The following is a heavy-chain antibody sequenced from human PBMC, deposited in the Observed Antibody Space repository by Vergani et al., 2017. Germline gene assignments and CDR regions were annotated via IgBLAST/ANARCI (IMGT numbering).Heavy chain of an antibody. D-gene: IGHD3-22*01. J-gene: IGHJ4*02. CDR3: ARGLYYYGSSGYGY. CDR1: GGSISSYY. CDR2: IYYSGST. Sequence: QVQLQESGPGLVKPSETLSLTCTVSGGSISSYYWSWIRQPPGKGLEWVGYIYYSGSTNYNPSLKSRVTISVDTSKNQFSLKLSSVTAADTAVYYCARGLYYYGSSGYGYWGQGTLVTVSS. V-gene: IGHV4-59*01.